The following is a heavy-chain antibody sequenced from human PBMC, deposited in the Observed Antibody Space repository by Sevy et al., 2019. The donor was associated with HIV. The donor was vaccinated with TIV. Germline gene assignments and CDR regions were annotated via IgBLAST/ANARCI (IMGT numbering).Heavy chain of an antibody. Sequence: GGSLRLSCAASGFTFSDYYMSWIRQAPGKGLEWVSYISSSSSYTNYADSVKGGFTISRDNAKNSLYLQMNSLRADDTAVYYCARGAVAGSWDYWGQGTLVTVSS. D-gene: IGHD6-19*01. J-gene: IGHJ4*02. CDR1: GFTFSDYY. CDR2: ISSSSSYT. V-gene: IGHV3-11*06. CDR3: ARGAVAGSWDY.